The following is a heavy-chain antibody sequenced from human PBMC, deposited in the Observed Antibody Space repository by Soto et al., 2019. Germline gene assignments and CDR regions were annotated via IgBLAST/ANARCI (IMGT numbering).Heavy chain of an antibody. Sequence: EVQLVESGGGLVQPGGSLRLSCAASGFTFSTYSLTWVRQAPGKGLEWVSYISGRSSAIYYADSVKGRFTISRDNAKKSLYLQMNRLRDEDTAVYDSTRCASCGYSNYYAMDVWGQGTTVTVSS. D-gene: IGHD2-21*01. V-gene: IGHV3-48*02. CDR3: TRCASCGYSNYYAMDV. CDR2: ISGRSSAI. J-gene: IGHJ6*02. CDR1: GFTFSTYS.